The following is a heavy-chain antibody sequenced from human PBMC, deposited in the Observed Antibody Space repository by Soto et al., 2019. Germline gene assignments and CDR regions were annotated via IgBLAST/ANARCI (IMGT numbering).Heavy chain of an antibody. D-gene: IGHD2-21*02. V-gene: IGHV3-33*01. J-gene: IGHJ4*02. Sequence: QVQLVESGGGVVQPGMSLTLTCAASGFTFSGRGMHWARQAPGKGLEWLALIWYDGSRTYYADSVKGRFTISRDNSKYTLYLQMNSLTADDTGIHFNATVGSCVGDSCSSDFWGQGTLLTVSS. CDR3: ATVGSCVGDSCSSDF. CDR2: IWYDGSRT. CDR1: GFTFSGRG.